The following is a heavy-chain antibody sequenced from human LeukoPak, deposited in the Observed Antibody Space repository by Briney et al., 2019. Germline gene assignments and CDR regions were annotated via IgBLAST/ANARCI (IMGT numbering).Heavy chain of an antibody. D-gene: IGHD1-26*01. CDR1: GFTFSSYG. J-gene: IGHJ4*02. Sequence: GSLRLSCEASGFTFSSYGMHWVRQAPGKGLEWVAVIWHDGGNKYYADSVKGRFTVSRDNSKNTLYLQMNSLRVEDTAVYYCARVSSGSYSHLDYWGQGSLVTVSS. CDR2: IWHDGGNK. CDR3: ARVSSGSYSHLDY. V-gene: IGHV3-33*01.